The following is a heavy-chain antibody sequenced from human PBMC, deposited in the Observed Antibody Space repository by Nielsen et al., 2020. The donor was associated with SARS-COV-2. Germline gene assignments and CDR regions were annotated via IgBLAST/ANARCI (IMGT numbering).Heavy chain of an antibody. V-gene: IGHV3-64*04. CDR3: AKFLPSRLDAFDI. Sequence: GESLKISCSASGFTFSSYAMHWVRQAPGKGLEYVSAIRSYGGSTHYADSVKGRFIISRDNSKDTLYLQLNFVRFEDTAIYYCAKFLPSRLDAFDIWGQGTMVTVSS. J-gene: IGHJ3*02. CDR2: IRSYGGST. CDR1: GFTFSSYA.